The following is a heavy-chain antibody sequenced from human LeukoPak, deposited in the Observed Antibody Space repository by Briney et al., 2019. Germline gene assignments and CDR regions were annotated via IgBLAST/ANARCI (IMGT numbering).Heavy chain of an antibody. Sequence: PSETLSLTCAVYGGSFSGYYWSWIRRPPGKGLEWVGEINHSGSTNYNPSLKSRVTISVDTSKNQFSLKLSSVTAADTAVYYCARALIAADAFDIWGQGTMVTVSS. CDR1: GGSFSGYY. V-gene: IGHV4-34*01. CDR3: ARALIAADAFDI. J-gene: IGHJ3*02. D-gene: IGHD3-22*01. CDR2: INHSGST.